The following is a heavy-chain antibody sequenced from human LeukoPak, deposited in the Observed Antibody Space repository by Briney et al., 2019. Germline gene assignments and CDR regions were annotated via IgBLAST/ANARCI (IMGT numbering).Heavy chain of an antibody. J-gene: IGHJ4*02. Sequence: SETLSLTCAVYGGSFSGYYWSWIRQPPGKGLEWIGEINHSGSTNYNPSLKSRVTISVDTSKNQFSLKLSSVTAADTAVYYCARGVVYCSSTSCFIWGVGVFDYWGQGTLVTVSS. CDR2: INHSGST. V-gene: IGHV4-34*01. D-gene: IGHD2-2*01. CDR1: GGSFSGYY. CDR3: ARGVVYCSSTSCFIWGVGVFDY.